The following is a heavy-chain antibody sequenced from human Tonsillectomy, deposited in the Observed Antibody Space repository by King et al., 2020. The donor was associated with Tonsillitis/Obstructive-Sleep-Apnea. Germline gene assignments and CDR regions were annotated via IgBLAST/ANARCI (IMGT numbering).Heavy chain of an antibody. CDR1: GGSISSYY. CDR3: ARLPLGDYFDY. D-gene: IGHD3-16*01. Sequence: QLQESGPGLVKPSETLSLTCTVSGGSISSYYWSWIRQPPGKGLEWIGYIYYSGSTNYNPSLKSRVTISVDTSKNQFSLKLSSVTAADTAVYCCARLPLGDYFDYWGQGTLVTVSS. J-gene: IGHJ4*02. V-gene: IGHV4-59*08. CDR2: IYYSGST.